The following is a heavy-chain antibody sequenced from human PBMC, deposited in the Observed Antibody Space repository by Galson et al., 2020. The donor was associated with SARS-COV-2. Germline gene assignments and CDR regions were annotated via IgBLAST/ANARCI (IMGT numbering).Heavy chain of an antibody. CDR3: ARGSNERGGDDFWYFDY. CDR2: ISYDGSNK. V-gene: IGHV3-30-3*01. J-gene: IGHJ4*02. CDR1: GFTFSSYA. Sequence: GESLKISCAASGFTFSSYAMHWVRQAPGKGLEWVAVISYDGSNKYYADSVKGRFTISRDNSKNTLYLQMNSLRAEDTAVYYCARGSNERGGDDFWYFDYWGQGTLVTVSS. D-gene: IGHD2-21*01.